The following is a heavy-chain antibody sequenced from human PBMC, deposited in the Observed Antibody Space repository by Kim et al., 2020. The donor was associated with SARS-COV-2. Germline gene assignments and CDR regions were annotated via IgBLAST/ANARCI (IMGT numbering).Heavy chain of an antibody. D-gene: IGHD6-19*01. CDR3: ARDRIAVAGRLDY. Sequence: SETLSLTCAVYGGSFSGYYWSWIRQPPGKGLEWIGEINHSGSTNYNPSLKSRVTISVDTSKNQFSLKLSSVTAADTAVYYCARDRIAVAGRLDYWGQGTLVTVSS. V-gene: IGHV4-34*01. CDR2: INHSGST. J-gene: IGHJ4*02. CDR1: GGSFSGYY.